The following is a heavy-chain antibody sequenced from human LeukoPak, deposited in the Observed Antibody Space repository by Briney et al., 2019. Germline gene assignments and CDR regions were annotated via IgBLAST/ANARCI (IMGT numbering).Heavy chain of an antibody. CDR2: IYYSGST. CDR3: ARLEIAVAGKTFDY. V-gene: IGHV4-59*08. J-gene: IGHJ4*02. D-gene: IGHD6-19*01. Sequence: SETLSLTCTVSGESISGFYWTWIRQPPGKGLEWIGYIYYSGSTNYNPSLKSRVTISVDTSKNQFSLKLSSVTAADTAVYYCARLEIAVAGKTFDYWGQGTLVTVSS. CDR1: GESISGFY.